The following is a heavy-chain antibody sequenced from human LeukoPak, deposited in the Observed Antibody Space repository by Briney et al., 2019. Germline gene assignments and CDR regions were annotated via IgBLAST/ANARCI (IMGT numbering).Heavy chain of an antibody. CDR3: ARVSRSGSYFGALEI. V-gene: IGHV4-61*02. Sequence: SQTLSLTCTVSGGSISSGSYYWSWIRQPAGKGLEWIGRIYTSGSTNYNPSLKSRVTISVDTSKNQFSLKLSSVTAADTAVYYCARVSRSGSYFGALEIWGQGTMVTVSS. D-gene: IGHD1-26*01. CDR1: GGSISSGSYY. J-gene: IGHJ3*02. CDR2: IYTSGST.